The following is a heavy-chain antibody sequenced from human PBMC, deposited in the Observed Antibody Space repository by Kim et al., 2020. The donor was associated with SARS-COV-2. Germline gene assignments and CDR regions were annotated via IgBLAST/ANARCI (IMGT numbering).Heavy chain of an antibody. J-gene: IGHJ6*02. D-gene: IGHD3-10*01. CDR1: GGSFSGYY. V-gene: IGHV4-34*01. Sequence: SETLSLTCAVYGGSFSGYYWSWIRQPPGKGLEWIGEINHSGSTNYNPSLKSRVTISVDTSKNQFSLKLSSVTAADTAVYYCARRRGVRGVGVMDVWGQGTTVTVSS. CDR3: ARRRGVRGVGVMDV. CDR2: INHSGST.